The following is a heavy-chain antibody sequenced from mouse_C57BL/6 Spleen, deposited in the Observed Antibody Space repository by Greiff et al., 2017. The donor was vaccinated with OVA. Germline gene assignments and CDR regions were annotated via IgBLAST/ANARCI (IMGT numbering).Heavy chain of an antibody. V-gene: IGHV1-76*01. CDR3: ARGGYYGMAMDY. J-gene: IGHJ4*01. CDR2: LYPGSGTT. D-gene: IGHD1-1*01. CDR1: GYTFTDYY. Sequence: QVQLQQSGAELVRPGASVKLSCKASGYTFTDYYITWVQQRPGQGLEWIARLYPGSGTTYYPEKFKGKATLTAEKSSSTAYMQLSSLTSEDSAVYFCARGGYYGMAMDYWGQGTSVTVSS.